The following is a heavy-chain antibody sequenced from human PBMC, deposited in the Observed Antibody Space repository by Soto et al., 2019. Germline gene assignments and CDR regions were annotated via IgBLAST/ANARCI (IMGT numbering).Heavy chain of an antibody. D-gene: IGHD3-10*01. J-gene: IGHJ5*02. CDR2: INTYNGNT. Sequence: ASVKVSCKASGYTFTSYVISWVRQAPGQGLEWMGWINTYNGNTNHAQKLQGRVTMTTDTSTSTAYMELRSLRSDDTALYYCARGVGSGTYYNQYNWFDPWGQGTLVTVSS. CDR1: GYTFTSYV. CDR3: ARGVGSGTYYNQYNWFDP. V-gene: IGHV1-18*01.